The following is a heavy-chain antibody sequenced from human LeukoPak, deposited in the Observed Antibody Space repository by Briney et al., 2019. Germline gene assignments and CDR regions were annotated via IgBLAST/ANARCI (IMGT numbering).Heavy chain of an antibody. CDR1: GFTFSSYA. D-gene: IGHD3-22*01. J-gene: IGHJ4*02. V-gene: IGHV3-23*01. Sequence: SGGSLRLSCAASGFTFSSYAMSWVRQAPGKGLEWVSFISPSGDRTSNADSVEGRFTISQDNTRNTLYLQMNSLRDEDTGVYYCAIMHGYYDGSGFWVQWGQGTLVTVSS. CDR2: ISPSGDRT. CDR3: AIMHGYYDGSGFWVQ.